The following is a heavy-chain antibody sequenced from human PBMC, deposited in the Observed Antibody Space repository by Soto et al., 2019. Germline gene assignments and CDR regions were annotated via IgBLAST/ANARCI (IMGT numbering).Heavy chain of an antibody. CDR2: IYYSGTT. J-gene: IGHJ4*02. D-gene: IGHD6-13*01. V-gene: IGHV4-31*03. CDR1: GGSISSGGFY. Sequence: SETLSLTCTVSGGSISSGGFYWSWIRQHPGKGLEWIGNIYYSGTTYYNPSLKSRLTISVDTSQNQFSLKLSSVTAADTAVYFCAREQGIAMGRYYFDYWGQGALVSVSS. CDR3: AREQGIAMGRYYFDY.